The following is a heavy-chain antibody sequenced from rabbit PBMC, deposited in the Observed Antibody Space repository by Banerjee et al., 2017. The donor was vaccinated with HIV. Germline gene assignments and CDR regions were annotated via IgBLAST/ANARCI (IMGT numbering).Heavy chain of an antibody. CDR3: ARDTGSSFSTYGMDL. CDR1: GFAFSDKAV. D-gene: IGHD8-1*01. J-gene: IGHJ6*01. CDR2: INALTGKA. Sequence: QEQLVESGGGLVKPGASLTLTCKASGFAFSDKAVMCWVRQAPGKGLEWIACINALTGKAVYASWAKGRFTFSKTSSTTVTLQMTSLTVADTATYFCARDTGSSFSTYGMDLWGPGTLVTVS. V-gene: IGHV1S45*01.